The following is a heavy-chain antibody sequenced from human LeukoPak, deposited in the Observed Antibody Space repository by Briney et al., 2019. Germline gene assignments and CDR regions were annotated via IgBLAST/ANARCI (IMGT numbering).Heavy chain of an antibody. V-gene: IGHV4-39*01. D-gene: IGHD3-22*01. CDR1: GGSISSIDYY. J-gene: IGHJ4*02. CDR2: IFYNGAT. Sequence: SETLSLTCTVSGGSISSIDYYWGWVRQPPGKGLEWIGTIFYNGATQYNPSLKSRIAMGVDKSMNQFSLKLTSVTAADTAVYFCARETRFDDSSGHTTGYWGQGTLVTVPS. CDR3: ARETRFDDSSGHTTGY.